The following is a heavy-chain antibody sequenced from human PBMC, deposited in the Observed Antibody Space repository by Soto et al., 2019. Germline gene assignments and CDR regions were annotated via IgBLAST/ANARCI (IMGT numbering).Heavy chain of an antibody. CDR1: GFTFSSYA. Sequence: QVQLVESGGGVVQPGRSLRLSCAASGFTFSSYAMHWVRQAPGKGLEWVAVISYDGSNKYYADSVKGRFTISRDNSKNTLYLQMNSLGAEDTAVYYCARRYTVQLLGYYYYYYGMDVWGQGTTVTVSS. CDR3: ARRYTVQLLGYYYYYYGMDV. CDR2: ISYDGSNK. V-gene: IGHV3-30-3*01. J-gene: IGHJ6*02. D-gene: IGHD2-2*01.